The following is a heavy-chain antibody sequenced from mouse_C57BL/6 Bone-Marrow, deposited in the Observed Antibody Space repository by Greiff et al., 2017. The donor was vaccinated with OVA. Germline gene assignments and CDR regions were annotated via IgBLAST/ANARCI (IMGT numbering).Heavy chain of an antibody. CDR3: ARSGYYGNWYFDV. CDR2: INPNNGGT. J-gene: IGHJ1*03. CDR1: GYTFTDYN. V-gene: IGHV1-18*01. Sequence: VQLQQSGPELVKPGASVKIPCKASGYTFTDYNMDWVKQSHGKSLEWIGDINPNNGGTIYNQKFKGKATLTVDKSSSTAYMELRSLTSEDTAVYYCARSGYYGNWYFDVWGTGTTVTVSS. D-gene: IGHD1-2*01.